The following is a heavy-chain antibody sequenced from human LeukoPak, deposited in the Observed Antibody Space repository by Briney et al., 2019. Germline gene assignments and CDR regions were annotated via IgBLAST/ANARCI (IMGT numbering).Heavy chain of an antibody. CDR2: ISSSSSYI. V-gene: IGHV3-21*04. CDR3: ARGDVLRYFDWLNMDV. D-gene: IGHD3-9*01. CDR1: GFTFSSYS. Sequence: GGSLRLSCAASGFTFSSYSMNWVRQAPGEGLEWVSSISSSSSYIYYADSVKGRFTISRDNAKNSLYLQMNSLRAEDTAVYYCARGDVLRYFDWLNMDVWGKGTTVTISS. J-gene: IGHJ6*03.